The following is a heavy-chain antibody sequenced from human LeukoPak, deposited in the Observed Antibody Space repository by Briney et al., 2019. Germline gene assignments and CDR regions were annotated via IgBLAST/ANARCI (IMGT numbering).Heavy chain of an antibody. CDR2: ISGSGGST. CDR3: TEDLPDYGDYIEGY. J-gene: IGHJ4*02. D-gene: IGHD4-17*01. CDR1: GFTFRSFA. Sequence: GGSLRLSCAASGFTFRSFAMSWVRQAPGKGLEWVSTISGSGGSTNYADSVKGRFTFSRDNSKNTLSLQMNSLRVEDTAVYYCTEDLPDYGDYIEGYWGQGTLVTVSS. V-gene: IGHV3-23*01.